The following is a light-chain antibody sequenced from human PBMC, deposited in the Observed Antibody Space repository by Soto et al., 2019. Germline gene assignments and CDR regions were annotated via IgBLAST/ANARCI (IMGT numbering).Light chain of an antibody. J-gene: IGLJ2*01. CDR1: ALPNQY. Sequence: SYELTQPPSVSVSPGQTARITCSGDALPNQYAYWYQQKPGQAPVLLIYKYTERPSGIPERFSGSSSGTTVTLTISGVQAEDEADYCCHSADGSGSYVVFGGGTKLTVL. CDR2: KYT. V-gene: IGLV3-25*03. CDR3: HSADGSGSYVV.